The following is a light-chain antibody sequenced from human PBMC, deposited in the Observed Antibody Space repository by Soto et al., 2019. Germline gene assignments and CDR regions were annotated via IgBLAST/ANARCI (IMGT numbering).Light chain of an antibody. V-gene: IGKV3-20*01. CDR2: GAS. CDR3: QHYYTSYTT. CDR1: QRVTSNY. Sequence: IVLTQYPGTLSLSPGERSALSCWSSQRVTSNYLAWYQQKPGQAPRLLIFGASTRATGIPDRFSGSGSGTDFTLTISRLEPEDFAVYYCQHYYTSYTTFGQGTKVDIK. J-gene: IGKJ1*01.